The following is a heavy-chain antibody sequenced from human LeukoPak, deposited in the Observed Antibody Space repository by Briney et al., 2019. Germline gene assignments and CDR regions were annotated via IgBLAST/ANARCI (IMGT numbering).Heavy chain of an antibody. CDR3: TRDWRYSGYDSPRFDY. D-gene: IGHD5-12*01. CDR1: GFTFSSYG. Sequence: GGSLRLSCAASGFTFSSYGMHWVRQAPGKGLEWVAFIRYDGSNKYYADSVKGRFTISRDDSKSIAYLQMNSLKTEDTAVYYCTRDWRYSGYDSPRFDYWGQGTLVTVSS. CDR2: IRYDGSNK. V-gene: IGHV3-30*02. J-gene: IGHJ4*02.